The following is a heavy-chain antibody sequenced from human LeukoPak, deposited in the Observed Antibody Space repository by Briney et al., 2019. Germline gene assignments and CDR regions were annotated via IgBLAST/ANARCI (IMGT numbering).Heavy chain of an antibody. CDR3: AKDVEGIEAAGQYWYFDL. Sequence: GGSLRLSCAASGFTFSSYGMHWVRQAPGKGLERVAFIRYDGSNKYYADSVKGRFTISRDNSKNKRYLQMNSLRAEDTAVYYCAKDVEGIEAAGQYWYFDLWGRGTLVTVSS. D-gene: IGHD6-13*01. J-gene: IGHJ2*01. CDR2: IRYDGSNK. V-gene: IGHV3-30*02. CDR1: GFTFSSYG.